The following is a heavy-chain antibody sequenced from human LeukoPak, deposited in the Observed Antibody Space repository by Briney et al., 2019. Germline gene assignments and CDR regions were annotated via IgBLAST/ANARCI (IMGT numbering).Heavy chain of an antibody. D-gene: IGHD4-17*01. V-gene: IGHV3-9*01. CDR1: GFTFDDYA. Sequence: PGGSLRLSCAASGFTFDDYAMHWVRQAPGKGLEWVSGISWNSGSIGYADSVKGRFTISRDNAKNSLYLQMNSLRAEDTAVYYCARVATVTTGGAFDIWGQGSMVTVSS. CDR3: ARVATVTTGGAFDI. J-gene: IGHJ3*02. CDR2: ISWNSGSI.